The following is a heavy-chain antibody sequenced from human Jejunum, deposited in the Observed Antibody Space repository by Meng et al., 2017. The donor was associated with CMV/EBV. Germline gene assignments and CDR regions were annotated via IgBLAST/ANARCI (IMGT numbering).Heavy chain of an antibody. Sequence: VLVVEVGGGLVKPGGSLRLSCAAYGFTFDDYYMNWIRQAPGKGLEWVSSVSSVSSYTNYADSVKGRFTISRDNAKNSLYLQMNSLRAEDTAVYYCARDRYCTNGVCYTHFDSWGQGTLVTVSS. CDR3: ARDRYCTNGVCYTHFDS. V-gene: IGHV3-11*06. CDR1: GFTFDDYY. CDR2: VSSVSSYT. D-gene: IGHD2-8*01. J-gene: IGHJ4*02.